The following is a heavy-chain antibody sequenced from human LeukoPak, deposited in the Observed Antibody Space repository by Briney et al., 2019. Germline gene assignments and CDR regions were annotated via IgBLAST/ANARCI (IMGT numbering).Heavy chain of an antibody. Sequence: GGSLRLSCAASGFTFSAYWMRWVRQAPGKGLEWEANIKQDGSDKYYVDSVKGRFTISRDNAKNSLYLQMNSLRAEDTAVYYCARKTVVGSYFDYWGQGTPVTVSS. V-gene: IGHV3-7*03. CDR3: ARKTVVGSYFDY. J-gene: IGHJ4*02. D-gene: IGHD4-23*01. CDR1: GFTFSAYW. CDR2: IKQDGSDK.